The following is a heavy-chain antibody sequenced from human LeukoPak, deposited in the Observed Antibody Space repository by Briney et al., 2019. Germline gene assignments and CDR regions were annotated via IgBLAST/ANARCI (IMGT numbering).Heavy chain of an antibody. CDR3: ARGYRDSIGPCLDS. CDR1: GYIFSGYF. V-gene: IGHV1-2*02. Sequence: ASVKVSCKASGYIFSGYFIHWVRQAPGQALEWLGWINPSSGGTNYAQKFQGRVTMTRDMSINTAYMELSSLTSDDTAVYFCARGYRDSIGPCLDSWGQATLVTVSS. J-gene: IGHJ5*01. D-gene: IGHD3-22*01. CDR2: INPSSGGT.